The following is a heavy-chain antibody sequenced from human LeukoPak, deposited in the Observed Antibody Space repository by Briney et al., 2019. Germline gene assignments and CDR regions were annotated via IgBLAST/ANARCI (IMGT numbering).Heavy chain of an antibody. D-gene: IGHD5-18*01. J-gene: IGHJ4*02. Sequence: PGGSLRLSCAASGFTFSDYYMSWIRQAPGKGLEWVSYISSSSSYTNYADSVKGRFTISRDNAKNSLYLQMNSLGAEDTAVYYCARDRDGYSYGWGQGTLVTVSS. CDR3: ARDRDGYSYG. V-gene: IGHV3-11*06. CDR2: ISSSSSYT. CDR1: GFTFSDYY.